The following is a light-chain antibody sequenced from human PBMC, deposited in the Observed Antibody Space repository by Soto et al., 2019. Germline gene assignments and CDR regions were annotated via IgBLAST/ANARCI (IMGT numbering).Light chain of an antibody. Sequence: EIVMTQSPATLSVSPGERATLSCRASQSVSSNLAWYQQQPGQAPRLLIYGASTRATGIPARLSRSASGTEFTLTISSLQSEDFAVYYCQQYNNWPRTFGQGTKVDIK. J-gene: IGKJ1*01. CDR1: QSVSSN. CDR2: GAS. V-gene: IGKV3-15*01. CDR3: QQYNNWPRT.